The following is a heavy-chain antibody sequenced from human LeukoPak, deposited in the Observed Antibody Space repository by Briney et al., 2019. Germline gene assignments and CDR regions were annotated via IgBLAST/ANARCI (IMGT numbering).Heavy chain of an antibody. Sequence: GASAKVSCKASGGSFSSYAILWVRQAPGQGLEWMGGINPVFNTPHYAPKFQGRVTITMDESTSTVYMELSSLKSEDTAVFYCARVSARDCSSNSCWGWLDPWGQGTLVTVSS. CDR1: GGSFSSYA. CDR2: INPVFNTP. V-gene: IGHV1-69*05. J-gene: IGHJ5*02. CDR3: ARVSARDCSSNSCWGWLDP. D-gene: IGHD2-2*01.